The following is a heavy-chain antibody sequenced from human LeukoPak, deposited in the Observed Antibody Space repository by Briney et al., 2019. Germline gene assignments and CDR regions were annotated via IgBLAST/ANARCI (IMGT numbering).Heavy chain of an antibody. CDR1: GFTFSSYW. V-gene: IGHV3-74*01. CDR3: ARAPYGGNSFAPPG. Sequence: PGGSLRLSCAASGFTFSSYWMHWVRQAPVKGLVWVSRINSDGSSTSYADSVKGRFTISRDNAKNTLYLQMNSLRAEDTAVYYCARAPYGGNSFAPPGWGQGTLVTVSS. CDR2: INSDGSST. J-gene: IGHJ4*02. D-gene: IGHD4-23*01.